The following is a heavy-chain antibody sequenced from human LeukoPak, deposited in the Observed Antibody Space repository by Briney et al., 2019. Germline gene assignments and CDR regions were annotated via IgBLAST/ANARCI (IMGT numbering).Heavy chain of an antibody. J-gene: IGHJ4*02. Sequence: AGGSLRLSCAASGFSFSDYGMDWVRQAPGKGLEWVAVISYDGSNKIYADSVKGRFIISRDNYKNMLYLEMNSLRPEDTAVYYCARDYPAGGFDYWGQGSLVTVSS. V-gene: IGHV3-30-3*01. CDR1: GFSFSDYG. CDR3: ARDYPAGGFDY. CDR2: ISYDGSNK.